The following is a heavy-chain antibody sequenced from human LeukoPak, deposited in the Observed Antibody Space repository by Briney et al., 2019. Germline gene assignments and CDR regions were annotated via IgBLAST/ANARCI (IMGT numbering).Heavy chain of an antibody. Sequence: ASVKVSCKASGYTFTSYGISWVRQAPGQGLEWMGWISAYNGNTNYVQKLQGRVTMTTDTSTSTAYMELRSLRSDDTAVYYCARDRTITMVRGKLNWFDPWGQGTLVTVSS. J-gene: IGHJ5*02. D-gene: IGHD3-10*01. V-gene: IGHV1-18*01. CDR1: GYTFTSYG. CDR3: ARDRTITMVRGKLNWFDP. CDR2: ISAYNGNT.